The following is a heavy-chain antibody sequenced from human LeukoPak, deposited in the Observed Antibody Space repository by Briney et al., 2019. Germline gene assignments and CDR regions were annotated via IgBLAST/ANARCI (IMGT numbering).Heavy chain of an antibody. J-gene: IGHJ4*02. CDR2: IYQSGGT. Sequence: SGTLSLTCAVSDGSISSNNWWSWVRQPPGKGLEWIGEIYQSGGTKYNPSLKSRVTILVDKSKNQFSLELSSVTAADTAVYYCSRVLQHFDLWGQGTLVTVSS. CDR1: DGSISSNNW. CDR3: SRVLQHFDL. V-gene: IGHV4-4*02. D-gene: IGHD2-15*01.